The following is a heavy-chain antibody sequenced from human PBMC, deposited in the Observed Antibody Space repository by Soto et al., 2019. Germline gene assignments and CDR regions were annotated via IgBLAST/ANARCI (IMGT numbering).Heavy chain of an antibody. J-gene: IGHJ3*02. V-gene: IGHV1-18*01. CDR1: GYTFTSYG. Sequence: QVQLVQSGAEVKKPGASVKVSCKASGYTFTSYGISWVRQAPGQGLEWMGWISAYNGNTHYAQKRQARVTMTTDASTSKAYMELRSLRSNDTAVYYCARGNISGSSGGRDAFDIWGQGTMVTVSS. D-gene: IGHD6-19*01. CDR3: ARGNISGSSGGRDAFDI. CDR2: ISAYNGNT.